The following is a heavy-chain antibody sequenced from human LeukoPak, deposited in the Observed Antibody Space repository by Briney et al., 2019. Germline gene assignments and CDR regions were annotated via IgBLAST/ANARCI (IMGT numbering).Heavy chain of an antibody. D-gene: IGHD3-22*01. CDR2: INHSGST. CDR3: ARSLWDSSGYIPADDAFDI. Sequence: LSEALSLTCAVSGGSFSGYYWSWIRPPPGKGLEWIGEINHSGSTNYNPALKSRVTISVDTSKNQFSLKLSSVTAADTAVYYCARSLWDSSGYIPADDAFDIWGQGTMVTVSS. V-gene: IGHV4-34*01. CDR1: GGSFSGYY. J-gene: IGHJ3*02.